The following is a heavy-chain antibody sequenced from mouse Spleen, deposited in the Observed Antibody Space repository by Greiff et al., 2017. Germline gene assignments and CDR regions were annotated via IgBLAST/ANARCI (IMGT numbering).Heavy chain of an antibody. J-gene: IGHJ1*01. CDR1: GYAFSSSW. CDR3: ARSYYYGSRGYFDV. V-gene: IGHV1-82*01. Sequence: QVQLKESGPELVKPGASVKISCKASGYAFSSSWMNWVKQRPGKGLEWIGRIYPGDGDTNYNGKFKGKATLTADKSSSTAYMQLSSLTSEDSAVYFCARSYYYGSRGYFDVWGAGTTVTVSS. CDR2: IYPGDGDT. D-gene: IGHD1-1*01.